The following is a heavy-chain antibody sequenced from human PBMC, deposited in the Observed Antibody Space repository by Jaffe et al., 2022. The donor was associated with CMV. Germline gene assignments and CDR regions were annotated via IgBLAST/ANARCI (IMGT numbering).Heavy chain of an antibody. J-gene: IGHJ3*02. D-gene: IGHD3-3*01. V-gene: IGHV3-73*01. CDR2: IRSKANSYAT. Sequence: EVQLVESGGGLVQPGGSLKLSCAASGFTFSGSAMHWVRQASGKGLEWVGRIRSKANSYATAYAASVKGRFTISRDDSKNTAYLQMNSLKTEDTAVYYCTSLDFWSGYPPGGAFDIWGQGTMVTVSS. CDR1: GFTFSGSA. CDR3: TSLDFWSGYPPGGAFDI.